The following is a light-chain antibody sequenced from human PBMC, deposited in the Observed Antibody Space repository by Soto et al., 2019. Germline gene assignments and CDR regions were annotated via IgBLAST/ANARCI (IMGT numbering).Light chain of an antibody. CDR1: QSIDND. Sequence: EIVKTQSPATLSVSPGERATLSCRASQSIDNDLAWYQQKPGQAPRLLIYGASTRATGIPVRFSGSGSGTLFTLTINSLQSEDLAVYYCQQYHRWPPLTFGGGTKVEIK. CDR2: GAS. CDR3: QQYHRWPPLT. V-gene: IGKV3-15*01. J-gene: IGKJ4*01.